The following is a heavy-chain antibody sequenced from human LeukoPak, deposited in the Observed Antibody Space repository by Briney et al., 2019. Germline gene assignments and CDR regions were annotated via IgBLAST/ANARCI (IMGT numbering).Heavy chain of an antibody. Sequence: SETLPLTCAVYGGSFSGYYWSWIRQPPGKGLEWIGEINHSGSTNYNPSLKSRVTISVDTSKNQFSLKLSSVTAADTAVYYCARDGVAGTGDVWGQGTTVTVSS. CDR2: INHSGST. V-gene: IGHV4-34*01. CDR3: ARDGVAGTGDV. CDR1: GGSFSGYY. J-gene: IGHJ6*02. D-gene: IGHD6-19*01.